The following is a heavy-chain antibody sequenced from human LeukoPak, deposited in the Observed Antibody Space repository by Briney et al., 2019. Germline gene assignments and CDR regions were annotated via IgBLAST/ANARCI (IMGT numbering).Heavy chain of an antibody. CDR3: VRHGLGSSWFGFDY. J-gene: IGHJ4*02. Sequence: GESLKISCKASGYSFTSDWIGWVRQMPGKGLEWMGIIYPGDSDTRYSPSCQGQVTISADRSISTAYLQWRSLKASDSAMYYCVRHGLGSSWFGFDYWGQGTLVTVSS. V-gene: IGHV5-51*01. CDR1: GYSFTSDW. CDR2: IYPGDSDT. D-gene: IGHD6-13*01.